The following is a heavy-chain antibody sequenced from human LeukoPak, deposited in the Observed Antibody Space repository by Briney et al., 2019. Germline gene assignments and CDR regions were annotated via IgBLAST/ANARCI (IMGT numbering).Heavy chain of an antibody. CDR3: AKASVGATDYYYYYMDV. V-gene: IGHV3-30*02. J-gene: IGHJ6*03. D-gene: IGHD1-26*01. CDR1: GFTFSSYG. CDR2: LRYDGSNK. Sequence: PGGSLRLSCAASGFTFSSYGMHWVRQAPGKGLEWVAFLRYDGSNKYYADSVKGRFTICRDNSKNTLYLQMNSLRAEATAVYYCAKASVGATDYYYYYMDVWGKGTTVTVSS.